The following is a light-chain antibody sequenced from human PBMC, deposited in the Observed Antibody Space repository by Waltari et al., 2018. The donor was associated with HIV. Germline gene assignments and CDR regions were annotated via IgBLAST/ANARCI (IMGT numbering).Light chain of an antibody. CDR3: QQSHSTSFT. Sequence: DIQMTPSPSSLSASVGDRVTITCRASQSISRFLNWFQQKSGRAPKLLISAASRLQSGVPSRFSGSGSGTDFTLTISSLQPEDFAIYYCQQSHSTSFTFGGGTKVEIK. CDR1: QSISRF. CDR2: AAS. J-gene: IGKJ4*01. V-gene: IGKV1-39*01.